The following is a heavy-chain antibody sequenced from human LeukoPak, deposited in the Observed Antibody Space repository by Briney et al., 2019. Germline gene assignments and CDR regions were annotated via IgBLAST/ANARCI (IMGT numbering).Heavy chain of an antibody. CDR3: ARRRRSRQGFDP. V-gene: IGHV4-30-2*01. J-gene: IGHJ5*02. CDR1: GGSISSGGYS. D-gene: IGHD2-15*01. CDR2: IYHSGST. Sequence: PSETLSLTCAVSGGSISSGGYSWSWIRQPPGKGLEWIGYIYHSGSTYYSPSLKSRVTISVDTSKNQFSLKLSSVTAADTAVYYCARRRRSRQGFDPWGQGTLVTVSS.